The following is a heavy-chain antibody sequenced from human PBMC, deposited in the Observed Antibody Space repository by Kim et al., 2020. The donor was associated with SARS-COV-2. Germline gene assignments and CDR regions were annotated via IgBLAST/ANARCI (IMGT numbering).Heavy chain of an antibody. D-gene: IGHD1-7*01. CDR2: ISGSGGST. CDR3: AKVRDWNYVTAPGPFDY. Sequence: GGSLRLSCAASGFTFSSYAMSWVRQAPGKGLEWVSAISGSGGSTYYADSVKGRFTISRDNSKNTLYLQMNSLRAEDTAVYYCAKVRDWNYVTAPGPFDYWGQGTLVTVSS. V-gene: IGHV3-23*01. CDR1: GFTFSSYA. J-gene: IGHJ4*02.